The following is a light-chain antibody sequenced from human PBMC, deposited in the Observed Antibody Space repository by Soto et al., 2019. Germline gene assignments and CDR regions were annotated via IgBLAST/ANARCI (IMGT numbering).Light chain of an antibody. CDR3: SSYTSSNTYV. CDR1: SSDVGSYNR. V-gene: IGLV2-18*02. J-gene: IGLJ1*01. Sequence: QSALTQPPSVSESPGQSVTISCTGTSSDVGSYNRVSWYQQPPGTAPKLMIYDVSNRPSGVPDRFSGSKSGNTASLTISGLQAEDEADYYCSSYTSSNTYVFGTGTKLTVL. CDR2: DVS.